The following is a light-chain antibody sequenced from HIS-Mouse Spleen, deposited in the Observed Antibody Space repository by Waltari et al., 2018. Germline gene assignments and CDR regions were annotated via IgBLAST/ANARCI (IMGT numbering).Light chain of an antibody. J-gene: IGLJ2*01. CDR2: EDS. V-gene: IGLV3-10*01. CDR3: YSTDSSGNHRV. CDR1: ALPKKY. Sequence: SYELTQPPSVSVSPGQTARITCPGDALPKKYAYWYQQKPGQAPALVIYEDSKRPSGIPERFSGSSSGTMATLTISGAKVEDEADYYCYSTDSSGNHRVFGGGTKLTVL.